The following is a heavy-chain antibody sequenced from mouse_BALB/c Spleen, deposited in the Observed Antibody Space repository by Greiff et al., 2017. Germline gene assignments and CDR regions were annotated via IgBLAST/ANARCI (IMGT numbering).Heavy chain of an antibody. D-gene: IGHD1-1*01. V-gene: IGHV5-9-3*01. CDR1: GFTFSSYA. Sequence: VQLKESGGGLVKPGGSLKLSCAASGFTFSSYAMSWVRQTPEKRLEWVATISSGGSYTYYPDSVKGRFTISRDNAKNTLYLQMSSLRSEDTAMYYCATTVVATYYFDYWGQGTTLTVSS. J-gene: IGHJ2*01. CDR3: ATTVVATYYFDY. CDR2: ISSGGSYT.